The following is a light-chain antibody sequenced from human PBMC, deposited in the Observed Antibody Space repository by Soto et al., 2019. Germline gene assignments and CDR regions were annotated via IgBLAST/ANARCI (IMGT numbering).Light chain of an antibody. V-gene: IGKV3-15*01. CDR3: QQYSVWPLT. CDR1: QSVSSN. Sequence: EIVMTQSPATLSVSPGERATLSCRASQSVSSNLAWYQQKPGQAPRLLIYGASTRATGIPARFSGSGSGTEFTLIISSLQSEDSAVYYCQQYSVWPLTFSGGTKVEIK. CDR2: GAS. J-gene: IGKJ4*01.